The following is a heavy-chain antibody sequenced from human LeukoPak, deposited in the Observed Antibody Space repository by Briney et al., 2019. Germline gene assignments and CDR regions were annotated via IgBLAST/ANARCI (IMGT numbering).Heavy chain of an antibody. Sequence: SVKVSCKASGGTFSSYTIRWVRQAPGQGLEWMGRIIPILGIANYAQKFQGRVTITADKSTSTAYMELSSLRSEDTAVYYCARGGVVGAYNWFDPWGQGTLVAVSS. V-gene: IGHV1-69*02. CDR1: GGTFSSYT. CDR3: ARGGVVGAYNWFDP. D-gene: IGHD2-15*01. J-gene: IGHJ5*02. CDR2: IIPILGIA.